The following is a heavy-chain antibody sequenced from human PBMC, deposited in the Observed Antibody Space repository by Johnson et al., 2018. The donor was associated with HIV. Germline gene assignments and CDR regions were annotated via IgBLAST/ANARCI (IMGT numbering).Heavy chain of an antibody. CDR3: ARGDPPNVFNI. CDR2: IGTAGDT. CDR1: GFTFDDYG. Sequence: VQLVESGGGVVRPGGSLRLSCAASGFTFDDYGMNWVRQATGKGLEWVSAIGTAGDTYYPGSVKGRFTISRDNAKNTLYLQMDSLRAEDTAVYYCARGDPPNVFNIWGRGTVVTVSS. J-gene: IGHJ3*02. V-gene: IGHV3-13*01.